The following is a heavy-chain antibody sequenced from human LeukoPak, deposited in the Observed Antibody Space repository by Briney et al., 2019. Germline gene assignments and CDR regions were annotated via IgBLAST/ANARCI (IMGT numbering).Heavy chain of an antibody. CDR2: INPDGSTT. Sequence: GGSLRLSCAASGFTFSRYWIHWVRQAPGKGLEWVSRINPDGSTTTYADSVKGRFTISRDNAKNSLYLQMNSLRAEDTAVYYCASTVAGVLGFDYWGQGTLVTVSS. CDR3: ASTVAGVLGFDY. D-gene: IGHD6-19*01. J-gene: IGHJ4*02. V-gene: IGHV3-74*01. CDR1: GFTFSRYW.